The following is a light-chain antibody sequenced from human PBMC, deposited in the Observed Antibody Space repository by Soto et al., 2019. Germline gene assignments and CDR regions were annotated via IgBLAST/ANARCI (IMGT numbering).Light chain of an antibody. CDR2: DAS. CDR3: QQRYRWPPIT. Sequence: EVVLTQSPATLSLSPGERDTLSCRASESVFGYLAWYQHKPGQAPRLLIYDASNRATGVPARFSGSGSGTDFTLTISSLQPEDFAVYYCQQRYRWPPITFGQGTRLEIK. CDR1: ESVFGY. V-gene: IGKV3-11*01. J-gene: IGKJ5*01.